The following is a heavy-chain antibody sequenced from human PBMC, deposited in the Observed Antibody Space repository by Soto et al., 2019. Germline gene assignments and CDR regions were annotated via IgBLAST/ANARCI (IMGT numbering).Heavy chain of an antibody. V-gene: IGHV3-15*07. CDR1: GFTFSNAW. D-gene: IGHD6-13*01. CDR3: STDVAAAGTFDY. J-gene: IGHJ4*02. CDR2: IKSKTDGGTT. Sequence: GGSLRLSCAASGFTFSNAWMNWVRQAPGKGLEWVGRIKSKTDGGTTDYAAPVKGRFTISRDDSKNTLYLQMNSLKTEDTAVYYCSTDVAAAGTFDYWGQGTLVTVSS.